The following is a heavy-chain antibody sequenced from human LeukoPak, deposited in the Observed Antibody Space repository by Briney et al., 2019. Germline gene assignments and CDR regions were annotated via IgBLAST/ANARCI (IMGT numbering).Heavy chain of an antibody. Sequence: EASVKVSCEASGYTFTSYGISWVRQAPGQGLEWMGWISAYNGNTNYAQKLQGRVTMTTDTSTSTAYMELRSLRSDDTAVYYCARDPTVHIVVVPATNWFDPWGQGTLVTVSS. CDR3: ARDPTVHIVVVPATNWFDP. CDR1: GYTFTSYG. J-gene: IGHJ5*02. D-gene: IGHD2-2*01. V-gene: IGHV1-18*01. CDR2: ISAYNGNT.